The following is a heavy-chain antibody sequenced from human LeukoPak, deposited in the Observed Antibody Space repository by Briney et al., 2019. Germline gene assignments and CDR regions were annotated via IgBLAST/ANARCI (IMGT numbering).Heavy chain of an antibody. CDR2: ISGSGGST. D-gene: IGHD2-21*01. CDR3: AEFLPAHIGVANYYFDY. V-gene: IGHV3-23*01. Sequence: PGGSLRLSCAAYGFTFSSYAMSWVRQAPGKGLEWVSAISGSGGSTYYADSVKGRFTISRDNSKNTLYLQMNSLRAEDTAVYYCAEFLPAHIGVANYYFDYWGQGTLVTVSS. J-gene: IGHJ4*02. CDR1: GFTFSSYA.